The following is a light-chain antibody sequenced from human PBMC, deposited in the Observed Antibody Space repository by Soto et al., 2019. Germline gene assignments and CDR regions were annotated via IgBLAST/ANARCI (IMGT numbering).Light chain of an antibody. CDR2: DVT. Sequence: QSALTQPASVSASPGQSITISCTETSSDIGRYNLVSWYQQHPDMAPKLLIFDVTHRPSGVSDRFSASKSANTASLTISGLQPEDEADYFCSSYTTIRTVVFGGGTKVTVL. CDR3: SSYTTIRTVV. V-gene: IGLV2-14*03. CDR1: SSDIGRYNL. J-gene: IGLJ3*02.